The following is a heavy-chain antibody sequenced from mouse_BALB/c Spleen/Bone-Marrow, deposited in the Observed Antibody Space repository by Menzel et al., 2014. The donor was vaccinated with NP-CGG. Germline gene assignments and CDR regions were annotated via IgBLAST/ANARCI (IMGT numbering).Heavy chain of an antibody. CDR2: INPSNGRT. V-gene: IGHV1S81*02. D-gene: IGHD2-1*01. J-gene: IGHJ4*01. CDR3: ARDGNYRYAMDY. CDR1: GFTFTSYW. Sequence: QVQLQQPGAELVKPGASVKLSCMASGFTFTSYWIHWVKQRPEQGPEWIGEINPSNGRTNYNEKFKSKATLTEDKSSSTAYMQLSSLTSEDSAVYYCARDGNYRYAMDYWGQGTSVTVSS.